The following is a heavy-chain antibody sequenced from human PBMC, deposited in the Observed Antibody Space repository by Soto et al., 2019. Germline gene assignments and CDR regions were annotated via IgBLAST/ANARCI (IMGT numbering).Heavy chain of an antibody. CDR1: GGSISSSSYY. CDR3: ARARRYYGSGSYYKDVRWFDP. Sequence: SETLSLTCTVSGGSISSSSYYWGWIRQPPGKGLEWIGSIYYSGSTYYNPSLKSRVTISVDTSKNQFSLKLSSVTAADTAVYYCARARRYYGSGSYYKDVRWFDPWGQGTLVTVSS. CDR2: IYYSGST. D-gene: IGHD3-10*01. J-gene: IGHJ5*02. V-gene: IGHV4-39*07.